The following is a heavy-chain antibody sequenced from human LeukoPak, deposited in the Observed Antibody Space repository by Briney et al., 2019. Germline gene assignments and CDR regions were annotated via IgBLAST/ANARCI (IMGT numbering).Heavy chain of an antibody. D-gene: IGHD1-26*01. CDR2: IYYSGST. CDR3: ARGPGGTYFHS. J-gene: IGHJ4*02. Sequence: SETLSLTCTVSGGSISSYYWNWIRQPPGKGLEWIGYIYYSGSTNYNPSLKSRVTISVDTSKNQFSLKLSSVTAADTAVYYCARGPGGTYFHSWGQGTLVTVSS. V-gene: IGHV4-59*12. CDR1: GGSISSYY.